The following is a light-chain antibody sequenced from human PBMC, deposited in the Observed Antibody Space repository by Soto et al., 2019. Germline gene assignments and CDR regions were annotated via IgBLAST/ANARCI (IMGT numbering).Light chain of an antibody. CDR2: EVN. CDR3: SAYGGSNNYVL. Sequence: QSVLTQPPSASGSPGQSVTISCTGTSSDIGGYNSVSWYQRHPGKAPKLIVYEVNKRPSGVPDRFSGSKSGNTASLTVSGLQAEDEADYYCSAYGGSNNYVLFGGGTKVTVL. J-gene: IGLJ2*01. V-gene: IGLV2-8*01. CDR1: SSDIGGYNS.